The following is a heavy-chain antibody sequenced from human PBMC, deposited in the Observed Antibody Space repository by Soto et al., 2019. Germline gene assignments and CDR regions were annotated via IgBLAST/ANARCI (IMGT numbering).Heavy chain of an antibody. V-gene: IGHV4-30-4*01. J-gene: IGHJ4*01. CDR2: IYYSGST. CDR1: GGSISSGDYY. CDR3: ARHNIFREVY. Sequence: SETLSLTCTVSGGSISSGDYYWSWIRQPPGKGLEWIGYIYYSGSTYYNPSLKSRVTISVDTSKNQFSLKLSSVTVADTAVYYCARHNIFREVYWGHVTLFTVPS. D-gene: IGHD3-10*01.